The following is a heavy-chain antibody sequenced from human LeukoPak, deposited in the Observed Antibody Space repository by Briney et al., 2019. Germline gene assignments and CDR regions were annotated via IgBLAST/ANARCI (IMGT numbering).Heavy chain of an antibody. CDR3: ARLTRFYDSRGYYDTFDI. J-gene: IGHJ3*02. Sequence: ASVKVSCKASGYTFTGYYIHWVRQAPGQGLEWMGWINPKSGGANYAQKFQGRVTMTRDTSISTVYMELSRLRSDDTAVYYCARLTRFYDSRGYYDTFDIWGQGTMVTVSS. CDR2: INPKSGGA. V-gene: IGHV1-2*02. D-gene: IGHD3-22*01. CDR1: GYTFTGYY.